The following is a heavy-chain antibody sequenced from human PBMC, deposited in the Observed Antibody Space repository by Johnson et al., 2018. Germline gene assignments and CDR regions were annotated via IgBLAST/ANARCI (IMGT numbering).Heavy chain of an antibody. D-gene: IGHD4-17*01. Sequence: QVQLVESGGGLVQPGRSLRLSCAASGFTFSSYGMHWVRQAPGKGLEWVAVISYDGSNKYYADSVKGRFTISRDNSKNTLYLQMNSLRAEDTAVYYCANSRYGDYGEFFQYWGQGTLLTVSS. J-gene: IGHJ1*01. CDR2: ISYDGSNK. CDR3: ANSRYGDYGEFFQY. CDR1: GFTFSSYG. V-gene: IGHV3-30*18.